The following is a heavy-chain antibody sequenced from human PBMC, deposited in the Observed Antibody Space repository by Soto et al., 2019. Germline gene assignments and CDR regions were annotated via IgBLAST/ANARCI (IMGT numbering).Heavy chain of an antibody. V-gene: IGHV1-18*01. CDR1: GYTFTSYG. Sequence: GASVKVSCKASGYTFTSYGISSVRQAPRQGLEWMGWISAYNGNTNYAQKLQGRVTMTTDTSTSTAYMELRSLRSDDTAVYYCARGWVVAATPYYFDYWGQGTLVTVSS. D-gene: IGHD2-15*01. J-gene: IGHJ4*02. CDR3: ARGWVVAATPYYFDY. CDR2: ISAYNGNT.